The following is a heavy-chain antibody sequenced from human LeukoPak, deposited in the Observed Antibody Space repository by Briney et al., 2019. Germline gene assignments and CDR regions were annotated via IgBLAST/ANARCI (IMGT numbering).Heavy chain of an antibody. Sequence: SETLSLTCTVSGGSISSGDYYWSWIRQPPGKGLEWIGEINHSGSTNYNPSLKSRVTISVDTSKNQFSLKLSSVTAADTAVYYCARERLGIAAGKNWFDPWGQGTLVTVSS. CDR2: INHSGST. V-gene: IGHV4-30-4*01. CDR1: GGSISSGDYY. J-gene: IGHJ5*02. CDR3: ARERLGIAAGKNWFDP. D-gene: IGHD6-25*01.